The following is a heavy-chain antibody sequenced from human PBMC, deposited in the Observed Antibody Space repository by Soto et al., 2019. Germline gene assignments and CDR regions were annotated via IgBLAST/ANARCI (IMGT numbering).Heavy chain of an antibody. CDR2: IIPILGIA. D-gene: IGHD4-17*01. V-gene: IGHV1-69*02. CDR3: EMTTVTTKPRDAFDI. J-gene: IGHJ3*02. CDR1: GGTFSSYT. Sequence: QVQLVQSGAEVKKPGSSVKVSCKASGGTFSSYTISWVRQAPGQGLEWMGRIIPILGIANYAQKFQGRVTIXXDXSXXTAYMELSSLRSEDTAVYYCEMTTVTTKPRDAFDIWGQGTMVTVSS.